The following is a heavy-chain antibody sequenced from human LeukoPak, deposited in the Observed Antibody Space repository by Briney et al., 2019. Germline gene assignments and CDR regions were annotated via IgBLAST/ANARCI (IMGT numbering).Heavy chain of an antibody. CDR2: IYYSGST. V-gene: IGHV4-30-4*01. D-gene: IGHD2-2*02. CDR3: ARGGEVVPAAIGYFGY. Sequence: SETLSLTCTVSGGSISSGDYYWSWIRQPPGKGLEWIGYIYYSGSTYYNPSLKSRVTISVDTSKNQFSLKLSSVTAADTAVHYCARGGEVVPAAIGYFGYWGQGTLVTVSS. CDR1: GGSISSGDYY. J-gene: IGHJ4*02.